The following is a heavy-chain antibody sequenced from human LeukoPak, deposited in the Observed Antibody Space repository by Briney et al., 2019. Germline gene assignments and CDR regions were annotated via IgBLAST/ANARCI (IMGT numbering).Heavy chain of an antibody. D-gene: IGHD5/OR15-5a*01. Sequence: PGGSLRLSCAASGFSFSSYWMSWVRQAPGKGLEWVANIKRDGGEKYYVDSVKGRFTISRDNAENSLFLQMNSLRADDTAVYYCARGLAAPDLWGQGTLVTVSS. J-gene: IGHJ5*02. CDR3: ARGLAAPDL. CDR2: IKRDGGEK. CDR1: GFSFSSYW. V-gene: IGHV3-7*03.